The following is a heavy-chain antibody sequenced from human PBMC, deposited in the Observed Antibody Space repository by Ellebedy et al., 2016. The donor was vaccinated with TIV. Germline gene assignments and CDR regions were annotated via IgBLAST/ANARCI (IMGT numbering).Heavy chain of an antibody. J-gene: IGHJ4*01. Sequence: ASVKVSXXASGDTFIFYSIAWVRQAPGQGLEWMGWINPNSGGINYAQKFQGRVTMTRDTSISTAYMELSSLRSDDTAVYYCARGADRFVLVTDKPFDFWGRGTLVTVSS. CDR1: GDTFIFYS. V-gene: IGHV1-2*02. CDR2: INPNSGGI. CDR3: ARGADRFVLVTDKPFDF. D-gene: IGHD2-21*02.